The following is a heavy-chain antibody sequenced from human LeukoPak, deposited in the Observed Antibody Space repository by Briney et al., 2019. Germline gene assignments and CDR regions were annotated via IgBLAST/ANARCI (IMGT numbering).Heavy chain of an antibody. Sequence: PGGSLRFSCAASGFTFSTYWMSWVRQAPGKGLEWVANIKQDGGEKFYADSVKGRFTISRDNSKNSVYLQMNRLRVEDTAVYYCARSPDGFDYWGQATLVTVSS. CDR1: GFTFSTYW. J-gene: IGHJ4*02. D-gene: IGHD1-14*01. CDR3: ARSPDGFDY. CDR2: IKQDGGEK. V-gene: IGHV3-7*01.